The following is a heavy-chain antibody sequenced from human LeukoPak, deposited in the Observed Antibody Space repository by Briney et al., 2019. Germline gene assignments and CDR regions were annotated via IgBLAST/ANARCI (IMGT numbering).Heavy chain of an antibody. CDR3: ARAGCSGGSCYGYFDY. CDR1: GFTFSSYD. D-gene: IGHD2-15*01. V-gene: IGHV3-13*05. CDR2: IGTAGDP. Sequence: PGGSLRLSCAASGFTFSSYDMHWVRQATGKGLEWVSAIGTAGDPYYPGSVKGRVTISRENAKNSLYLQMNSLRAGDTAVYYCARAGCSGGSCYGYFDYWGQGTLVTVSS. J-gene: IGHJ4*02.